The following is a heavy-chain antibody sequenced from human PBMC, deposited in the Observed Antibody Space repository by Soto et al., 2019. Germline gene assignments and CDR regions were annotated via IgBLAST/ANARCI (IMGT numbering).Heavy chain of an antibody. Sequence: QPGGSLRRSCAASGFTLSRYWMHWVRQAPGKGLVWVSRINSDGSSTSYADSVKGRFTISRDNAKNTLYLQMNSLRAEDTAVYYCARDLAPPRAVASTQSADYYYGMDVWGQGTTVTVS. V-gene: IGHV3-74*01. CDR2: INSDGSST. CDR1: GFTLSRYW. CDR3: ARDLAPPRAVASTQSADYYYGMDV. D-gene: IGHD6-13*01. J-gene: IGHJ6*02.